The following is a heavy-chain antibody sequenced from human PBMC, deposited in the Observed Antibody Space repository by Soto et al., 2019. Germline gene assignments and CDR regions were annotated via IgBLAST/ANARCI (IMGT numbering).Heavy chain of an antibody. D-gene: IGHD3-10*01. CDR3: ARAYGSGYMDV. CDR1: GGSISSGGYY. V-gene: IGHV4-31*03. J-gene: IGHJ6*02. Sequence: QVQLQESGPGLVKPSQTLSLTCTVSGGSISSGGYYWSWIRQHPGKGLEWIGYIYYSGSTYYNPSRKCRVTISVATAKNQFSLKLSSVTAADTAVYYCARAYGSGYMDVWGQGTTVTVSS. CDR2: IYYSGST.